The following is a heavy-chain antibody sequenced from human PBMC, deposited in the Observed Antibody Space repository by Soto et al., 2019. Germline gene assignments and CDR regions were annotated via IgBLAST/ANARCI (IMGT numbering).Heavy chain of an antibody. CDR1: GVSISSSSYY. J-gene: IGHJ6*02. CDR3: ARQDDFWSGYYRGYYYGMDV. CDR2: IYYSGST. V-gene: IGHV4-39*01. Sequence: SETLSLTCTVSGVSISSSSYYWGWIRQPPGKGLEWIGSIYYSGSTYYNPSLKSRVTISVDTSKNQFSLKLSSVTAADTAVYYCARQDDFWSGYYRGYYYGMDVWGQGTTVTVSS. D-gene: IGHD3-3*01.